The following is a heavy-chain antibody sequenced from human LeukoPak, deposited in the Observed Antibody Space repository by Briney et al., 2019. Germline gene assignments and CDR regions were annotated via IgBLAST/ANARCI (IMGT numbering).Heavy chain of an antibody. J-gene: IGHJ4*02. CDR3: ARRGYSDSSGYDY. CDR2: ISGSGGST. Sequence: GGSLRLSCAASGFTFSSYAMSWVRQAPGKGLEWVSAISGSGGSTYYADSVKGRFTISRDNAKNSLYLQMNSLRAEDTAIYYCARRGYSDSSGYDYWGQGTLVTVSS. D-gene: IGHD3-22*01. V-gene: IGHV3-23*01. CDR1: GFTFSSYA.